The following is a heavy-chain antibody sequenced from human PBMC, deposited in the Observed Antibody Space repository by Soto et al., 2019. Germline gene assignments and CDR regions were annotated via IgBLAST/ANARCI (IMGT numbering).Heavy chain of an antibody. J-gene: IGHJ6*02. CDR2: MNPNSGNT. CDR1: GYTFTGYY. V-gene: IGHV1-8*02. D-gene: IGHD6-13*01. Sequence: ASVKVSCKTSGYTFTGYYMHWVRQATGQGLEWMGWMNPNSGNTGYAQKFQGRVTMTRNTSISTAYMELSSLRSEDTAVYYCARTPGIAAARYYYGMDVWGQGTTVTVSS. CDR3: ARTPGIAAARYYYGMDV.